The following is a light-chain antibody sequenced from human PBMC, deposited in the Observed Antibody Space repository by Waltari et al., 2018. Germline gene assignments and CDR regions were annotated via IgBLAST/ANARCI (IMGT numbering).Light chain of an antibody. CDR2: DAS. V-gene: IGKV1-5*01. CDR1: QSISRL. J-gene: IGKJ1*01. CDR3: QQYNNWA. Sequence: DIQMTQSPSTLSASVGDRVTITCRASQSISRLLAWYQQAPGKAPKLLIHDASSLQSGVPSRFSGSGSGTEFTLTISGLQPDDFVTYYCQQYNNWAFGQGTKVEIK.